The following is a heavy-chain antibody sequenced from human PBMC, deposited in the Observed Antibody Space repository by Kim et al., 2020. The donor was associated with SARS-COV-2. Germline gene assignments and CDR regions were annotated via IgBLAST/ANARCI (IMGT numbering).Heavy chain of an antibody. J-gene: IGHJ5*02. Sequence: GGSLRLFCEASGFTFSNYWMNWVRQGPGKGLLWVSRINSDGGDTHYADSVKGRFTISRDNAENTLHLQLNSLGVEDTAIYYCARGTFQQGFDPWGQGTLVTVSS. V-gene: IGHV3-74*01. CDR1: GFTFSNYW. CDR3: ARGTFQQGFDP. CDR2: INSDGGDT.